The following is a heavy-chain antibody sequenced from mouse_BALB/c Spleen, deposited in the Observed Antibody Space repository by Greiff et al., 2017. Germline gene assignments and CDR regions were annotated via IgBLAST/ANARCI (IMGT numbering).Heavy chain of an antibody. CDR3: ARSQRTGYAMDY. CDR2: ISSGSSTI. V-gene: IGHV5-17*02. J-gene: IGHJ4*01. CDR1: GFTFSSFG. D-gene: IGHD4-1*01. Sequence: EVQLVESGGGLVQPGGSRKLSCAASGFTFSSFGMHWVRQAPEKGLEWVAYISSGSSTIYYADTVKGRCTISRDNPKNTLFLQMTSLRSEDTAMYYGARSQRTGYAMDYWGQGTSVTVSA.